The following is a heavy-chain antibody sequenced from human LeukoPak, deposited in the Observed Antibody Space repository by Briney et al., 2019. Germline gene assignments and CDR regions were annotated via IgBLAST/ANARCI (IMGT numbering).Heavy chain of an antibody. Sequence: SGPTLVNPRQTLTLTCTFAGYSLSTSGMCVSWIRQPPGKALEWLARIDWDDDKYYSTSLKTRLTISKDTSKTQVVLTMTNMDPVDTATYYRARTYYYDSSGYYPDYWGQGTLVTVSS. J-gene: IGHJ4*02. CDR2: IDWDDDK. V-gene: IGHV2-70*11. D-gene: IGHD3-22*01. CDR3: ARTYYYDSSGYYPDY. CDR1: GYSLSTSGMC.